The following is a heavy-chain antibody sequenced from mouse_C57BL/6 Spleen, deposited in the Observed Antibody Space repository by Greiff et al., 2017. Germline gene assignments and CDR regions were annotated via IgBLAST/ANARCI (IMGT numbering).Heavy chain of an antibody. CDR2: IYPGDGDT. J-gene: IGHJ2*01. D-gene: IGHD1-1*01. CDR1: GYAFSSSW. Sequence: VQLQQSGPELVKPGASVKISCKASGYAFSSSWMNWVKQRPGKGLEWIGRIYPGDGDTNYNGKFKGKATLTADKSSSTAYMQLSSLTSEDSAVYFCAREGSYYGSSPYYFDYWGQGTTLTVSS. CDR3: AREGSYYGSSPYYFDY. V-gene: IGHV1-82*01.